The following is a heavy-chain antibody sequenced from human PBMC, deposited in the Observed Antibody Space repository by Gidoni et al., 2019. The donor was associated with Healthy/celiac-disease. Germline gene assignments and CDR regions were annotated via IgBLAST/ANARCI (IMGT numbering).Heavy chain of an antibody. J-gene: IGHJ3*02. CDR1: GFTFRSYS. D-gene: IGHD3-22*01. Sequence: EVQLVESGGGLVKPGGSLSLSGAASGFTFRSYSMNWVRQAPGKGLEWVSSISSSSSYIYYADSVKGRFTISRDNAKNSLYLQMNSLRAEDTAVYYCASSYYYDSSGYPDAFDIWGQGTMVTVSS. CDR3: ASSYYYDSSGYPDAFDI. CDR2: ISSSSSYI. V-gene: IGHV3-21*01.